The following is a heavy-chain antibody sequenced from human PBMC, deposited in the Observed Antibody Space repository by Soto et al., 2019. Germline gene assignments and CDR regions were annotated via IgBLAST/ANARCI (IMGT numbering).Heavy chain of an antibody. CDR3: ARGLDLKGVTILGVGYDSWFDP. D-gene: IGHD3-3*01. Sequence: SETLSLTCAVYGGSFSGYYWSWIRQPPGKGLEWIGEINHSGSTNYNPSLKSRVTISVDTSKNQFSLKLSSVTAADTAVYYCARGLDLKGVTILGVGYDSWFDPWGQGTLVTVST. V-gene: IGHV4-34*01. CDR2: INHSGST. J-gene: IGHJ5*02. CDR1: GGSFSGYY.